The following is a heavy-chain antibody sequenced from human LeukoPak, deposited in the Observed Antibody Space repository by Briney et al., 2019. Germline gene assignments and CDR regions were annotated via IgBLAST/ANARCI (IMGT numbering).Heavy chain of an antibody. V-gene: IGHV3-23*01. Sequence: GRSLRLSCAPSGFPFKSYALSWVSQAPGKGLEWVPSLSGSGYNTYYADSVKGRFTISRDNSKDTVYLQMNSLRAEDTAVYDCAKDRYGTGYNDYWGQDTLVSV. CDR1: GFPFKSYA. CDR3: AKDRYGTGYNDY. D-gene: IGHD1-1*01. J-gene: IGHJ4*02. CDR2: LSGSGYNT.